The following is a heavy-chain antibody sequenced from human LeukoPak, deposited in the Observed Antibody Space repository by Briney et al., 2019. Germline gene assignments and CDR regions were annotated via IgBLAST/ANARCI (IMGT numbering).Heavy chain of an antibody. CDR1: GGSISSSSYC. CDR3: ARQPPVAASGNFVDS. Sequence: PSETLSLTCTVSGGSISSSSYCWGWIRQPPGKVLEWIGSIYYSGSTHYNPSLKSRVTISVDTSKNQFSLKLSSVTAADTAVYYCARQPPVAASGNFVDSWGQGTLVTVSS. J-gene: IGHJ4*02. V-gene: IGHV4-39*01. D-gene: IGHD6-13*01. CDR2: IYYSGST.